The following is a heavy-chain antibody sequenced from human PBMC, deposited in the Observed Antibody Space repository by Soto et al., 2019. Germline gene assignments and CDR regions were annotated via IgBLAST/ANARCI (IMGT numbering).Heavy chain of an antibody. Sequence: ASVKVSCKASGFTFTSSAMQWVRQARGQRLEWIGWIVVGSGNTNYAQKFQERVTITRDMSTSTAYMELSSLRSEDTAVYYCAADPIITMVRGVEVAFDIWGQGTMVTVSS. D-gene: IGHD3-10*01. J-gene: IGHJ3*02. CDR2: IVVGSGNT. V-gene: IGHV1-58*02. CDR3: AADPIITMVRGVEVAFDI. CDR1: GFTFTSSA.